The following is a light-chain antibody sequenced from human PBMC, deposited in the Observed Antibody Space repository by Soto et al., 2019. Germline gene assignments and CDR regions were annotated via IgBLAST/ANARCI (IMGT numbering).Light chain of an antibody. J-gene: IGKJ1*01. CDR1: QALSKY. Sequence: IHFTRSSPVLSAPVRDPVTIPCRASQALSKYLAWYQQKPGKAPDLLIYSASTLQSGVPPRFRGSGSGTEFTLAISSLKPEDSETYYCLQDINYPWTFGQGTKVDIK. CDR2: SAS. V-gene: IGKV1-6*01. CDR3: LQDINYPWT.